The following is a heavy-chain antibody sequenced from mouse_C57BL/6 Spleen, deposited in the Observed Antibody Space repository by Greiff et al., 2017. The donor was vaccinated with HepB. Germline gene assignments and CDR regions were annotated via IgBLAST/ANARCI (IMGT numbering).Heavy chain of an antibody. CDR2: IYPRDGST. V-gene: IGHV1-85*01. CDR1: GYTFTSYD. D-gene: IGHD1-1*01. J-gene: IGHJ4*01. Sequence: VQLQQSGPELVQPGASVKLSCKASGYTFTSYDINWVKQRPGQGLEWIGWIYPRDGSTKYNEKFKGKATLTVDTSSSTSYMELHSLPSEDSAVYFCARVTTVVENYAMDYWGQGTSVTVSS. CDR3: ARVTTVVENYAMDY.